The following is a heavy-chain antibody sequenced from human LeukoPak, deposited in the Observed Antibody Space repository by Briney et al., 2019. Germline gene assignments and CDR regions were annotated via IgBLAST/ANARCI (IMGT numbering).Heavy chain of an antibody. V-gene: IGHV4-59*08. CDR1: GGSISSYY. J-gene: IGHJ4*02. Sequence: SETLSLTCTVSGGSISSYYWSWIRQPPGKGLEWIGYIYYSGNTNYNPSLKSRVNISVDTSKNQFSLNLTSVSAADTAVYYCARLYLPATRFDYWGQGTLVTVSS. D-gene: IGHD5-24*01. CDR2: IYYSGNT. CDR3: ARLYLPATRFDY.